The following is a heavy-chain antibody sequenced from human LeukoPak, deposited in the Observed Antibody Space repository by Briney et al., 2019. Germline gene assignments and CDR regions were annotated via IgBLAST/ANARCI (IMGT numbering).Heavy chain of an antibody. CDR2: ISSSSSYI. Sequence: GGSLRLSCAASGFTFSSYSMNWVRQAPGKGLEWVSSISSSSSYIYYADSVKGRFTISRDNAKNSLYLQMNSLRAEDTAVYYCARGGKTQNWDFDYWGQGTLVTVSS. CDR1: GFTFSSYS. D-gene: IGHD7-27*01. J-gene: IGHJ4*02. CDR3: ARGGKTQNWDFDY. V-gene: IGHV3-21*01.